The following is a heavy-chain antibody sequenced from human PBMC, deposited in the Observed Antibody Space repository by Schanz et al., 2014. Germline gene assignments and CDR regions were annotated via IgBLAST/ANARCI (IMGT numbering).Heavy chain of an antibody. CDR3: ARGGSSGYDFSIYYMDV. J-gene: IGHJ6*03. CDR1: GFTFSTYA. Sequence: VQLLESGGGLVQPGGSLRLSCVASGFTFSTYAMSWVRQAPGKGLEWVAIIWYDGNNKKYADSVKGRFTISRDNFKNTLFLQMNSLRAEDTAAYYCARGGSSGYDFSIYYMDVWGKGTTVTVSS. V-gene: IGHV3-33*08. D-gene: IGHD5-12*01. CDR2: IWYDGNNK.